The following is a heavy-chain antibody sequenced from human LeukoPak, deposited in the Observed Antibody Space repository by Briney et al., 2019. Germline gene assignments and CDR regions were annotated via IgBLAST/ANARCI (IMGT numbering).Heavy chain of an antibody. Sequence: SETLSLTCTVSGGSISSRSDYWGWIRQTPGKGLEWIGNLDSSGSTYYNPSLKSRVTISVGTSKNQFSLNLRSVTAADTAIYFCSRSHDYGGLYFYYYMDVWAKGPRSPSP. J-gene: IGHJ6*03. V-gene: IGHV4-39*01. CDR3: SRSHDYGGLYFYYYMDV. CDR2: LDSSGST. D-gene: IGHD4-23*01. CDR1: GGSISSRSDY.